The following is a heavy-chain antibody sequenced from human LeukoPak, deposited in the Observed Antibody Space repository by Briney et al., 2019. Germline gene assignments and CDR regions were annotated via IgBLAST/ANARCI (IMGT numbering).Heavy chain of an antibody. CDR2: IIPIFGTA. D-gene: IGHD3-3*01. Sequence: ASVKVSCKASGYTFTSYGISWVRQAPGQGLEWMGGIIPIFGTANYAQKFQGRVTITADESTSTAYMELSSLRSEDTAVYYCARGRVVTNYYYYYMDVWGKGTTVTVSS. CDR1: GYTFTSYG. V-gene: IGHV1-69*13. CDR3: ARGRVVTNYYYYYMDV. J-gene: IGHJ6*03.